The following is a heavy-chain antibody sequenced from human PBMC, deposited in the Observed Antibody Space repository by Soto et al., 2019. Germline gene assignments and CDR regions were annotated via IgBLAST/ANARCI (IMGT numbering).Heavy chain of an antibody. CDR1: GYSFTDYH. CDR3: ARGHSTDCSNGVCSFFYNHEMDV. CDR2: INPKSGGT. D-gene: IGHD2-8*01. V-gene: IGHV1-2*04. Sequence: SVEVSCKASGYSFTDYHIHWVRQAPGQGLEWLGRINPKSGGTSTAQKFQGWVTMTRDRSISTVYMELTRLRSDDTAVYFCARGHSTDCSNGVCSFFYNHEMDVWGQGTTVTASS. J-gene: IGHJ6*02.